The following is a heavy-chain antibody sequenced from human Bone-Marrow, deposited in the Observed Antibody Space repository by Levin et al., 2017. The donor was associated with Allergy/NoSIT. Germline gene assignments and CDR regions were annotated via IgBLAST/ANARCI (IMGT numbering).Heavy chain of an antibody. Sequence: SCAASGFKFSEFAIHWVRQAPGKGLEWVSGISWGGDSLGYADSVEGRFTISRDNAKNSLYLQLNSLRVEDTALYYCVKGISGSYSSGYFDSWGLGTLVTVSS. D-gene: IGHD1-26*01. V-gene: IGHV3-9*01. CDR2: ISWGGDSL. J-gene: IGHJ4*02. CDR3: VKGISGSYSSGYFDS. CDR1: GFKFSEFA.